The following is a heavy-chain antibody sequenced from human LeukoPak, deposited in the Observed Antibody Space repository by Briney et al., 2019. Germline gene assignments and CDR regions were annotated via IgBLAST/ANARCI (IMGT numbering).Heavy chain of an antibody. D-gene: IGHD3-16*01. V-gene: IGHV3-21*01. Sequence: PGGSLRLSCAASGFTFSSYSMNWVRQTPGKGLEWVSSISSSSSYIYYADSVKGRFTISRDNAKNSLFLQMNSLRAEDTAVYFCARATWGPNYYYYMDVWGKGTTVTISS. CDR2: ISSSSSYI. CDR3: ARATWGPNYYYYMDV. J-gene: IGHJ6*03. CDR1: GFTFSSYS.